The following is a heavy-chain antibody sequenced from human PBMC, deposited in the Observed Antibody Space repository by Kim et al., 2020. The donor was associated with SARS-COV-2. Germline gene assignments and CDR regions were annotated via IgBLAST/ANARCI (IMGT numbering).Heavy chain of an antibody. D-gene: IGHD6-13*01. CDR2: IYYSGST. J-gene: IGHJ5*02. CDR3: ARAPHSYVAAGTSWFDP. Sequence: SETLSLTCTVSGGSISSYYWSWIRQPPGKGLEWIGYIYYSGSTNYNPSLKSRVTISVDTSKNQFSLKLSSVTAADTAVYYCARAPHSYVAAGTSWFDPWGQGTLVTVSS. CDR1: GGSISSYY. V-gene: IGHV4-59*01.